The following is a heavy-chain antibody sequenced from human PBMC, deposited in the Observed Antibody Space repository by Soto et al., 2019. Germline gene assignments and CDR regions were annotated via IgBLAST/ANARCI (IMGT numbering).Heavy chain of an antibody. CDR1: GYTFTSYG. CDR2: ISAYNGNT. V-gene: IGHV1-18*01. Sequence: GASVKVSCKASGYTFTSYGISWVRQAPGQGLEWMGWISAYNGNTNYAQKLQGRVTMTTDTSTGTAYMELRSLRSDDTAVYYCARESRAVYCSGGSCYLDYWGQGTLVTVSS. J-gene: IGHJ4*02. D-gene: IGHD2-15*01. CDR3: ARESRAVYCSGGSCYLDY.